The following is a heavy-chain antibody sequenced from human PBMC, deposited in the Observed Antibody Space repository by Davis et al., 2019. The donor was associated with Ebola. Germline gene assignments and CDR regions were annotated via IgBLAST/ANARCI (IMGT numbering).Heavy chain of an antibody. D-gene: IGHD5-12*01. CDR3: TTPGGQDSGYDVFDI. Sequence: ASAQVSCKASAYTFTNYYMHWVLQAPGQGLEWMGMINPNDGRTIYAQKFQGRVTVTRDTSTTTVYMDLSSLRSEDTALYYCTTPGGQDSGYDVFDIWGQGTMVTVSS. V-gene: IGHV1-46*03. J-gene: IGHJ3*02. CDR1: AYTFTNYY. CDR2: INPNDGRT.